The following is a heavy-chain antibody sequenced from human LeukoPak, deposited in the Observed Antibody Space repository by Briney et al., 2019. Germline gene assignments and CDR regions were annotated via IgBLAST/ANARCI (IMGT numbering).Heavy chain of an antibody. V-gene: IGHV3-15*01. CDR3: TQGTYYDFWSGYFLPYYYGMDV. D-gene: IGHD3-3*01. J-gene: IGHJ6*02. CDR1: GFTFSNAW. CDR2: IKSKTDGGTT. Sequence: PGGSLRLSCAASGFTFSNAWMSWVRQAPGKGLEWVGRIKSKTDGGTTDYAAPVKGRFTISRDDSKNTLYLQMNSLKTEDTAVYYCTQGTYYDFWSGYFLPYYYGMDVWGQGTTVTVSS.